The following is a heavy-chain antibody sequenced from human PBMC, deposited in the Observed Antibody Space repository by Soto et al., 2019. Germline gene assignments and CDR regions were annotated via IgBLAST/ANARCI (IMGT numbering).Heavy chain of an antibody. CDR3: ARDLLAANY. J-gene: IGHJ4*02. V-gene: IGHV1-46*01. CDR2: INPNGGST. CDR1: GYTFTSSY. D-gene: IGHD2-15*01. Sequence: QVQLVQSGAEVKKPGASVKLSCKASGYTFTSSYVHWVRQAPGQGLEWVAIINPNGGSTNYAQEFEGRGTVTRDTSTSTVFMELSSLHSDDTPVYYCARDLLAANYWGQGTLVTVSS.